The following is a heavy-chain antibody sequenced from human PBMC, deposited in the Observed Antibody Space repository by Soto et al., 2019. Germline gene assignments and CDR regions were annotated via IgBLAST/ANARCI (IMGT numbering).Heavy chain of an antibody. D-gene: IGHD3-10*01. Sequence: GGSLRLSCAASGFTFSNYAMSWVRQAPGKGLEWVSGISGSSESIYYADSVKGRFTISRDNSKNTVYLQMNSLRAEDTAVYYCAKDPALELLWFGELSGWFDSWGQGTLVTVSS. V-gene: IGHV3-23*01. CDR2: ISGSSESI. CDR3: AKDPALELLWFGELSGWFDS. CDR1: GFTFSNYA. J-gene: IGHJ5*01.